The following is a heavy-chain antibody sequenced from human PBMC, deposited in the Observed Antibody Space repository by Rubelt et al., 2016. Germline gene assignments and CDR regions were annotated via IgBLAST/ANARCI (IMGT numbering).Heavy chain of an antibody. J-gene: IGHJ4*02. D-gene: IGHD7-27*01. Sequence: QVQLVQSGAEVKKPGASVKVSCKASGYTFIGNYMHWVRQAPGHVLEWMARINPNKCGTNYSQQITGRVIMKRDTSINTAYMEVSSLTSDDTAVYYCARDLTGAGFWGQGTLVTVSS. CDR3: ARDLTGAGF. V-gene: IGHV1-2*06. CDR1: GYTFIGNY. CDR2: INPNKCGT.